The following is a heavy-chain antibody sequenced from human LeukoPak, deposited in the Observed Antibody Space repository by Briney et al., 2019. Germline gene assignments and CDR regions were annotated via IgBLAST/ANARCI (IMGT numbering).Heavy chain of an antibody. J-gene: IGHJ4*02. V-gene: IGHV3-23*01. D-gene: IGHD3-22*01. Sequence: GGSLRLSCAASGFTFSSYVMNWVRQAPGKGLEWVSTISGSGGSTYYADSVKGRFTISRDNSKNTLYLDMNSLRAEDTAIYYCAKESSSGYFNWGQGTLVSVSS. CDR2: ISGSGGST. CDR3: AKESSSGYFN. CDR1: GFTFSSYV.